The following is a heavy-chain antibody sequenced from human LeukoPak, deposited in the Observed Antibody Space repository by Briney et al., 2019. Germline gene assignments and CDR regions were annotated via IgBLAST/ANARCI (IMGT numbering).Heavy chain of an antibody. V-gene: IGHV3-23*01. CDR2: ISGSGGST. CDR3: AKKMSDIVATYLFDY. Sequence: PGGSLSLSCAASGFTFSSYAMSWVRQAPGKGLEWVSAISGSGGSTYYADSVKGRFTISRDNSKSTLYLQMNSLRAEDTAVYYCAKKMSDIVATYLFDYWGQGTLVTVSS. CDR1: GFTFSSYA. D-gene: IGHD5-12*01. J-gene: IGHJ4*02.